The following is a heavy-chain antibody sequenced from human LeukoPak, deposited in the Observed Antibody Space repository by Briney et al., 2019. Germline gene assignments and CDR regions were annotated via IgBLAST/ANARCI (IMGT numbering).Heavy chain of an antibody. CDR3: ARVIGGYCSGGSCYTKYYYYYYMDV. CDR2: ISSYNDNT. D-gene: IGHD2-15*01. J-gene: IGHJ6*03. Sequence: ASVKVSCKASGYTFSNYGISWVRQAPGQGLEWMGWISSYNDNTNYAQKLQGRVTMTTDTSTSTAYMELRSLRSDDTAVYYCARVIGGYCSGGSCYTKYYYYYYMDVWGKGTTVTISS. V-gene: IGHV1-18*01. CDR1: GYTFSNYG.